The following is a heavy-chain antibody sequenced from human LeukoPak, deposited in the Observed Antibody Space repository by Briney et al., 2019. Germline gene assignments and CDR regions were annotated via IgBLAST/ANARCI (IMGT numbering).Heavy chain of an antibody. CDR1: GFTFSNAW. Sequence: PGGSLRLSCAASGFTFSNAWMSWVRQAPGKGLEWVGRIKSKTDGGTTDYAAPVKGRFTISRDDSKNTLYLQMNSLKTEDTAVYYCTTAPGVIAAAGIIDYWGQGTLVTVSS. CDR3: TTAPGVIAAAGIIDY. CDR2: IKSKTDGGTT. J-gene: IGHJ4*02. V-gene: IGHV3-15*01. D-gene: IGHD6-13*01.